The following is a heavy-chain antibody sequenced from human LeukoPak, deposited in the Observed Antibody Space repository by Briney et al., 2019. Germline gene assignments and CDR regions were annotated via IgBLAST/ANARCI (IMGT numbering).Heavy chain of an antibody. CDR2: IKSKTDGGTT. D-gene: IGHD6-13*01. CDR1: GFTFSNAW. J-gene: IGHJ6*03. CDR3: TTDGSSWFNYYYYYMDV. Sequence: GGSLRLSCAASGFTFSNAWMSWVRQAPGKGLEWVGRIKSKTDGGTTDYAAPVKGRFTISRDDSKNTLYLQMNSLKTEDTAVYYCTTDGSSWFNYYYYYMDVWGKGTTVTVSS. V-gene: IGHV3-15*01.